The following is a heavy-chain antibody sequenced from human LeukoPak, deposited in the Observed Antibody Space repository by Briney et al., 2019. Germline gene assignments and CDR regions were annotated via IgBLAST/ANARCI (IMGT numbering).Heavy chain of an antibody. CDR3: AKDVGTSGNYSPSDY. CDR2: IRFSGEST. Sequence: GFLRLSCAASGFTFGRHAMNWVRQAPGKGLEWVSAIRFSGESTYYADSVKGRFTISRDNSKNTLYLQMDSLRAEDTAVYYCAKDVGTSGNYSPSDYWGQGTLVTVSS. D-gene: IGHD3-10*01. J-gene: IGHJ4*02. V-gene: IGHV3-23*01. CDR1: GFTFGRHA.